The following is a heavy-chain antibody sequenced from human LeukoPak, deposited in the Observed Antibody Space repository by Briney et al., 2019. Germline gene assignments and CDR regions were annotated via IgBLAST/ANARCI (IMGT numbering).Heavy chain of an antibody. V-gene: IGHV3-30-3*01. Sequence: SCKASGGTFSSYAMHWVRQAPGKGLEWVAVISYDGSNKYYADSVRGRFTISRDNSKNTLYLQMNSLRAEDTAVYYCARDYYDSSGYYYFDYFDYWGQGTLVTVSS. CDR3: ARDYYDSSGYYYFDYFDY. D-gene: IGHD3-22*01. J-gene: IGHJ4*02. CDR2: ISYDGSNK. CDR1: GGTFSSYA.